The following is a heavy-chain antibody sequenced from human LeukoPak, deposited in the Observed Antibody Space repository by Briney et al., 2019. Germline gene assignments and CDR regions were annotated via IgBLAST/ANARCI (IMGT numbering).Heavy chain of an antibody. CDR1: GFTFSTYG. J-gene: IGHJ4*02. CDR2: IWSDASEK. Sequence: GRSLRLSCAASGFTFSTYGMHWVRQAPGRGREWVAIIWSDASEKYYGDSVKGRFTISRDNSNNTVSLQMNSLRAEDTAVYYCARRGSGTYNFDSWGQGTLVTVSS. V-gene: IGHV3-33*03. CDR3: ARRGSGTYNFDS. D-gene: IGHD1-26*01.